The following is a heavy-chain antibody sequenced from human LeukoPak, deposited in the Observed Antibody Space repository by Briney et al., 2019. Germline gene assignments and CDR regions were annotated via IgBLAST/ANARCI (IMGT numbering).Heavy chain of an antibody. CDR1: GGSISSYY. D-gene: IGHD6-13*01. V-gene: IGHV4-4*07. CDR2: IYTSGST. J-gene: IGHJ5*02. Sequence: NPSETLSLTCTVSGGSISSYYWSWIRQPAEKGLEWIGRIYTSGSTNYNPSLKSRVTMSVDTSKNQFSLKLSSVTAADTAVYYCARVVYSSSWYWFDPWGQGTLVTVSS. CDR3: ARVVYSSSWYWFDP.